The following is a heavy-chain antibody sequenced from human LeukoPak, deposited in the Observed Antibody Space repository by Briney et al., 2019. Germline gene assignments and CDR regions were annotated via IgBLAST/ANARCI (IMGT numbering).Heavy chain of an antibody. CDR1: GYTFTSYD. CDR3: ARGKRRACSGGSCYRLQYYYYGMDV. Sequence: ASVKVSCEASGYTFTSYDINWVRQATGQGLEWMGWMNPNSGNTGYAQEFQGRVTMTRNTSISTAYMGLSSLRSEDTAVYYCARGKRRACSGGSCYRLQYYYYGMDVWGQGTTVTVSS. D-gene: IGHD2-15*01. CDR2: MNPNSGNT. V-gene: IGHV1-8*01. J-gene: IGHJ6*02.